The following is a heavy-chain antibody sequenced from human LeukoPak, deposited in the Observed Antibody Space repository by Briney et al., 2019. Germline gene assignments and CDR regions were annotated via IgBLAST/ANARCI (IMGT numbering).Heavy chain of an antibody. CDR3: AKGGGSGSYNFDY. CDR2: IYENGGTT. D-gene: IGHD1-26*01. J-gene: IGHJ4*02. Sequence: GGSLRLSCVGSGFTFRSHAMSWVRQAPEKGLEFVSGIYENGGTTYYADSVKGRFTISRDNSKNTLYLQMNSLRVEDTAVYYCAKGGGSGSYNFDYWGQGALATVSS. V-gene: IGHV3-23*01. CDR1: GFTFRSHA.